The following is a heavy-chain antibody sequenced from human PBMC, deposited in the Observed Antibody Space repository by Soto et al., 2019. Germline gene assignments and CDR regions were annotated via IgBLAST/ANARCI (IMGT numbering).Heavy chain of an antibody. Sequence: GGSLRLSCAASGFTFSSYAMHWVRQAPGKGLEWVAVISYDGSNKYYADSVKGRFTISRDNSKNTLYLQMNSLRAGDTAVYYCARDRAVAGTVNEFDYWGQGTLVTVSS. CDR3: ARDRAVAGTVNEFDY. V-gene: IGHV3-30-3*01. CDR1: GFTFSSYA. J-gene: IGHJ4*02. CDR2: ISYDGSNK. D-gene: IGHD6-19*01.